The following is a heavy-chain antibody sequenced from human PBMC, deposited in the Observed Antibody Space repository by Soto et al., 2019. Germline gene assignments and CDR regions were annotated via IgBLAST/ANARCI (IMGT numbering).Heavy chain of an antibody. Sequence: VQLVESGGGVVQPGGPLGLPCPASGFPLNPHWSHWVGKAPGKGLVWVSRIYFDGFTQNYADSVKGRLTVSRDNAKNTVYLHVNTLRDEDTAVYYCARGGAMGVDYWGQGTLVTVSS. CDR1: GFPLNPHW. D-gene: IGHD1-26*01. J-gene: IGHJ4*02. CDR2: IYFDGFTQ. CDR3: ARGGAMGVDY. V-gene: IGHV3-74*01.